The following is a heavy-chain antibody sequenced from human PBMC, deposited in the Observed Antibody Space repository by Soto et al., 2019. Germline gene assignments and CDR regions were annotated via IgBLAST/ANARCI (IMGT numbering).Heavy chain of an antibody. J-gene: IGHJ6*02. CDR2: ISASGGST. D-gene: IGHD3-22*01. CDR1: GFSFSNDG. V-gene: IGHV3-23*01. Sequence: PGGSLRLSCAASGFSFSNDGMSWVRQAPGKGLEWVSAISASGGSTYYVDSVKGRFTISRDNSKNMLFLQMNSLRAEDTAVYYCVERYYYDGSGPYGMDVWGQGTTVTVSS. CDR3: VERYYYDGSGPYGMDV.